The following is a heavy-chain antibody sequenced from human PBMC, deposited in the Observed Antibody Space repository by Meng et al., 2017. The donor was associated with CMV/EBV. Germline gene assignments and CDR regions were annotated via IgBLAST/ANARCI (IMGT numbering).Heavy chain of an antibody. Sequence: SETLSLTCTVSGGSISSSSYYWGWIRQPPGKGLEWIGSIYYSGSTYYNPSLKSRVTISVDTSKNQFSLKRSSVTAADTAVYYCAREPMDVWGQGTTVTVSS. V-gene: IGHV4-39*07. J-gene: IGHJ6*02. CDR2: IYYSGST. CDR3: AREPMDV. CDR1: GGSISSSSYY.